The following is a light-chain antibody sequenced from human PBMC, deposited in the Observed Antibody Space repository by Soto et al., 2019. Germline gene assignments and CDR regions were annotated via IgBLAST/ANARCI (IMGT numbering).Light chain of an antibody. J-gene: IGLJ3*02. CDR3: TSFTSSITV. V-gene: IGLV2-14*01. CDR1: SSDVGGYKY. Sequence: QSVLTQPASASGSPGQSITISCTGTSSDVGGYKYVSWYQQHPGKAPKLMIYEVSNRPAGVSHRFSGSKAGNTASLTISGLHADEEADYYCTSFTSSITVFGGGTKVTVL. CDR2: EVS.